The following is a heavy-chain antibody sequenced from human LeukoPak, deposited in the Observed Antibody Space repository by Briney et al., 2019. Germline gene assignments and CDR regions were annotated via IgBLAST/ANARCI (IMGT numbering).Heavy chain of an antibody. Sequence: GRSLRLSCAASGFTFSNYGMHWVRQAPGKGLEWVAIIWYDESNENYADSVKGRFTISRDNSMNTLFLQMNSLTAEDTAVYYCARGTDILPGIDYWGQGTLVTVSS. CDR2: IWYDESNE. J-gene: IGHJ4*02. D-gene: IGHD2-21*02. CDR1: GFTFSNYG. CDR3: ARGTDILPGIDY. V-gene: IGHV3-33*01.